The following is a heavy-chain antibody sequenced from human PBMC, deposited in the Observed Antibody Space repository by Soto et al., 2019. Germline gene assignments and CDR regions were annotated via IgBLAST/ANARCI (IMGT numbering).Heavy chain of an antibody. D-gene: IGHD3-3*01. CDR3: VKDWSGDKCPCMDV. J-gene: IGHJ6*04. V-gene: IGHV3-74*01. Sequence: PGGSLRLSCAASGFTFRSYWMHWVRQAPGKGLMWVSRINPDGSSTSYADSAKGRFTMSRDNAQNTLYLQMSSLRAEDTAAYYCVKDWSGDKCPCMDVWGKGTTVTVSS. CDR2: INPDGSST. CDR1: GFTFRSYW.